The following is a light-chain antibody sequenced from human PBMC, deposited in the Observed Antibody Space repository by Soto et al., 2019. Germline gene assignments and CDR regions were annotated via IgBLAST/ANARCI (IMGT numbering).Light chain of an antibody. CDR2: EVS. CDR3: ISYTSSSTRV. CDR1: SSDVGAYNY. V-gene: IGLV2-14*01. J-gene: IGLJ1*01. Sequence: QSALTQPASVSGSPGQSITISCTGTSSDVGAYNYVSWYQQHPGKAPKLMIYEVSNRPSGLSNRFSGSKSGNTASLIISGLQAEDEADYYFISYTSSSTRVFGTGTKVTLL.